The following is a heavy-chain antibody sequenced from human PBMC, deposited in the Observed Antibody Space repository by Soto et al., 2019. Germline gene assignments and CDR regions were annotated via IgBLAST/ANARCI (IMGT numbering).Heavy chain of an antibody. CDR3: ARAYDFWSGYYDY. CDR1: GGSSSSFD. CDR2: IYYTGST. V-gene: IGHV4-59*01. J-gene: IGHJ4*02. D-gene: IGHD3-3*01. Sequence: PLVTQSLTCTVSGGSSSSFDWSWIRQPPGKGLEWIGYIYYTGSTNYNPSLKSRVTISVDTSKNQFSLKLSSVTAADTAVYYCARAYDFWSGYYDYWGQGALVTVSS.